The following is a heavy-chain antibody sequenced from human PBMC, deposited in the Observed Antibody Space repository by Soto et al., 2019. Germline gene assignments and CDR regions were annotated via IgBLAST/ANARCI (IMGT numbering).Heavy chain of an antibody. V-gene: IGHV3-33*01. Sequence: GGSLRLSCAASGFTFSSYGMHWVRQAPGKGLEWVAVIWYDGSNKYYADSVKGRFTISRDNSKNTLYLQMNSLRAEDTAVYYCARGMYYYDSTIWAAFDIWGQGTMVTVSS. CDR3: ARGMYYYDSTIWAAFDI. D-gene: IGHD3-22*01. CDR2: IWYDGSNK. J-gene: IGHJ3*02. CDR1: GFTFSSYG.